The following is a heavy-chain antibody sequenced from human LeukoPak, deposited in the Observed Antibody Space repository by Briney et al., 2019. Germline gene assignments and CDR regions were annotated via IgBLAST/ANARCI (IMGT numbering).Heavy chain of an antibody. D-gene: IGHD5-18*01. J-gene: IGHJ4*02. CDR3: ANHRGYSYGYFY. CDR1: GGTFSSYA. Sequence: GSSVKVSCKASGGTFSSYAISWVRQAPGQGLECMGRIIPIFGTANYAQKFQGRVTITTDESTSTAYMELSSLRSEDTAVYYCANHRGYSYGYFYWGQGTLVNVSS. CDR2: IIPIFGTA. V-gene: IGHV1-69*05.